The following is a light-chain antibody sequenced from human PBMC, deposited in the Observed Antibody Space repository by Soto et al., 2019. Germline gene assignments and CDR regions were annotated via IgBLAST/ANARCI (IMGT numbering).Light chain of an antibody. CDR2: GAS. V-gene: IGKV3-20*01. CDR3: QQYGNAPFT. CDR1: QSVSSSY. J-gene: IGKJ3*01. Sequence: IVLTQSPGTLSFSPGDRATLTCRASQSVSSSYLAWFQQKPGQAPRLLIYGASSRATGIPDRFSGSGSGTDFTLTISRLEPEDFAVYYCQQYGNAPFTFGPGTKVDIK.